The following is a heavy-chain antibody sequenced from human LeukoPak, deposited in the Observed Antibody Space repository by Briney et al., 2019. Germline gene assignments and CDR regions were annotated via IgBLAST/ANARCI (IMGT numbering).Heavy chain of an antibody. J-gene: IGHJ4*02. CDR3: ARGSVGATRGFDY. Sequence: SETLSLTCTVSGGSMSSNYWSWIRQPPGKGLEWIGYIYYSGSTNYNPSLKSRVSISVDASKNQFSLRLNSVTAADTAVYYCARGSVGATRGFDYWGQGTLVTVSS. D-gene: IGHD1-26*01. CDR1: GGSMSSNY. CDR2: IYYSGST. V-gene: IGHV4-59*01.